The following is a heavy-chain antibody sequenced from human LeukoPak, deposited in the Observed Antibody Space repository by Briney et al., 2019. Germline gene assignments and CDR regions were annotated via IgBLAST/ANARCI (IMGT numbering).Heavy chain of an antibody. CDR2: ISYDGTNQ. CDR1: GFTFVNYG. J-gene: IGHJ4*02. V-gene: IGHV3-30*18. CDR3: AKTHFHILTGYSDGYLDS. Sequence: PGGSLRLSCAASGFTFVNYGIHWVRQAPGKGLEWVAFISYDGTNQYYADSVKGRFTISRDNSNYTLYLQMNGLTVEDTAMYYCAKTHFHILTGYSDGYLDSWGQGTLVTVSS. D-gene: IGHD3-9*01.